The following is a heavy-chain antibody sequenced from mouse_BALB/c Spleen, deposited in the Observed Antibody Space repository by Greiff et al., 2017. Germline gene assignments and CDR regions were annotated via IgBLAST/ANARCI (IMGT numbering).Heavy chain of an antibody. D-gene: IGHD2-1*01. Sequence: QVQLKESGAELVRPGASVTLSCKASGYTFTDYEMHWVKQTPVHGLEWIGAIDPETGGTAYNQKFKGKATLTADKSSSTAYMELRSLTSEDSAVYYCTRVYGKSAMDYWGQGTSVTVSS. J-gene: IGHJ4*01. CDR1: GYTFTDYE. CDR2: IDPETGGT. CDR3: TRVYGKSAMDY. V-gene: IGHV1-15*01.